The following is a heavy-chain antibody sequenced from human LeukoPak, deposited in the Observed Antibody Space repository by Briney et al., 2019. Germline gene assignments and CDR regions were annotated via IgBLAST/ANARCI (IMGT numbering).Heavy chain of an antibody. CDR3: ASDAFPEIPAAKMPMDY. J-gene: IGHJ4*02. Sequence: GGSLRLSCAASGFTFSSYSMNWVRQAPGKGLEWVSYISSSSSTIYYADSVKGRFTISRDNAKNSLYLQMNCLRAEHTAVYYFASDAFPEIPAAKMPMDYWGQGTLVTVSS. D-gene: IGHD2-2*01. V-gene: IGHV3-48*01. CDR2: ISSSSSTI. CDR1: GFTFSSYS.